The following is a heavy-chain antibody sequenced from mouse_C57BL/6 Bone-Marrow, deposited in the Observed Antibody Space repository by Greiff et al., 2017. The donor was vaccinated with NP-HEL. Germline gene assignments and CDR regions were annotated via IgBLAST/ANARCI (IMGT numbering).Heavy chain of an antibody. D-gene: IGHD2-3*01. CDR1: GFNIKDDS. V-gene: IGHV14-4*01. Sequence: VQLKESGAELVRPGASVKLSCTASGFNIKDDSMHWVKQRPEQGLEWIGWIAPEPGDTEYASKFQGKATITADTSSNTAYLQLSSLTSEDTAVYYCTGDGYFDYWGQGTTLTVSS. CDR2: IAPEPGDT. J-gene: IGHJ2*01. CDR3: TGDGYFDY.